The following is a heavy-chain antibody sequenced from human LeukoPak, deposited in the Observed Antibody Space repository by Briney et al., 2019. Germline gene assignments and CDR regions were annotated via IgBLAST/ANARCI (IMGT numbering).Heavy chain of an antibody. V-gene: IGHV4-34*01. D-gene: IGHD2-2*03. CDR1: GGSFSGYY. J-gene: IGHJ5*02. Sequence: SETLSLTCAVYGGSFSGYYWSWIRQPPGKGLEWIGEINHSGSTNYNPSLKSRVTISVDTSKNQFSLKLSSVTAGGTGVYYCAGRRGGYCNSTSCPKGFDPWGQGTLVTVSS. CDR2: INHSGST. CDR3: AGRRGGYCNSTSCPKGFDP.